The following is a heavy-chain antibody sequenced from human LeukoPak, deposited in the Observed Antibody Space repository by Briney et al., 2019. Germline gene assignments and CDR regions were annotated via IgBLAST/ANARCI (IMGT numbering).Heavy chain of an antibody. D-gene: IGHD6-13*01. Sequence: PSETLSLTCAVSGGSISSSNWWSWVRQPPGKGLEWIGEIYHSGSTNYNPSLKSRVTISVDKSKSQFSLKLSSVTAADTAVYYCARDKAKAAGSYYYYYGMDVWGQGTTVTVSS. CDR1: GGSISSSNW. V-gene: IGHV4-4*02. CDR2: IYHSGST. CDR3: ARDKAKAAGSYYYYYGMDV. J-gene: IGHJ6*02.